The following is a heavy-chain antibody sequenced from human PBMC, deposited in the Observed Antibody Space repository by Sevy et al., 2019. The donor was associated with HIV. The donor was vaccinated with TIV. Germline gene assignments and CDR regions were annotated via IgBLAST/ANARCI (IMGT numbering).Heavy chain of an antibody. D-gene: IGHD4-4*01. J-gene: IGHJ4*02. CDR1: GITFSSAW. Sequence: GGFLRLSCAASGITFSSAWMIWVRLVPGKGLEWLGRIKSETDGGAADYAAAVKGRITISRDDSKETLYLQLNSLKTEDTAVYYCTTDLGFYSSKWGQGTLVTVSS. CDR2: IKSETDGGAA. CDR3: TTDLGFYSSK. V-gene: IGHV3-15*01.